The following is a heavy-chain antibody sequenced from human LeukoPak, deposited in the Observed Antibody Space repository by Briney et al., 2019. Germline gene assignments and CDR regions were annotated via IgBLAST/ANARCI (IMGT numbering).Heavy chain of an antibody. J-gene: IGHJ5*01. CDR3: AKVAAYSSGWYDS. CDR2: ISWNSGII. D-gene: IGHD6-19*01. V-gene: IGHV3-9*01. Sequence: GGSLRLSCAASGFTFDDYAMHWVRQVPGKGLDWVAGISWNSGIIVYADSVKGRFTISRDSAKNSLYLQMNSLRPEDTALYYCAKVAAYSSGWYDSWGQGTLVTVSP. CDR1: GFTFDDYA.